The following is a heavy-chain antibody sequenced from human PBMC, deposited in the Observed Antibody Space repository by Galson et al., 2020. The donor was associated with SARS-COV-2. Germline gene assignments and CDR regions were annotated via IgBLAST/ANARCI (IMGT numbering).Heavy chain of an antibody. CDR2: ISSSGSYI. CDR1: GFTFSDYF. Sequence: GASLKISCVASGFTFSDYFMSWVRQAPGKGLEWVSYISSSGSYINYADSVKGRFTISRDNAKNSLNLQMNSLRVEDTAVYYCAGVGDCSGGICYGAEYFQHWGQGNLVTVCS. V-gene: IGHV3-11*04. CDR3: AGVGDCSGGICYGAEYFQH. D-gene: IGHD2-15*01. J-gene: IGHJ1*01.